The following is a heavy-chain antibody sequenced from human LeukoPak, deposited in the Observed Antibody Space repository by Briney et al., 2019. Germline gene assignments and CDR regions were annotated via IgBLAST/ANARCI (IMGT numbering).Heavy chain of an antibody. CDR3: ATSSTVTHTRDP. CDR2: INPHSGAT. J-gene: IGHJ5*02. D-gene: IGHD1-1*01. V-gene: IGHV1-2*02. CDR1: GYGFSDVY. Sequence: GASVKVSCKASGYGFSDVYFNWVRQAPGQGLEWMGWINPHSGATNYAQRFQGRVSMDASFDTDHMELSRLTPGDTAVYYCATSSTVTHTRDPWGQGTLVTVSS.